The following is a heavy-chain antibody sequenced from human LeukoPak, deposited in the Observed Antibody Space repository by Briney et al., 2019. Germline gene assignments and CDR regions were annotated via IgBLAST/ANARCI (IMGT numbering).Heavy chain of an antibody. CDR3: ARMNIMITFGGSVWFDP. D-gene: IGHD3-16*01. Sequence: ASVKVSCKASGYTFTSYGISWVRQAPGQRLEWMGWISAYNGNTIYAQKLQGRVTMTTDTSTSTAYMELRSLRSDDTAVYYCARMNIMITFGGSVWFDPWGQGTLVTVSS. J-gene: IGHJ5*02. CDR1: GYTFTSYG. V-gene: IGHV1-18*01. CDR2: ISAYNGNT.